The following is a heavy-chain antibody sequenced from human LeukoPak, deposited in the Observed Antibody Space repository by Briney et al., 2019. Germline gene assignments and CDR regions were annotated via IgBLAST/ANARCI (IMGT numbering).Heavy chain of an antibody. D-gene: IGHD3-22*01. CDR3: VRYYSSDWTGFDY. CDR1: GLTFSSYW. V-gene: IGHV3-74*01. Sequence: GGSLRLSCAASGLTFSSYWMHWVRQAPGKGLVWVSRIKSDGSSTSYGDSVKGRFTISRDNAKNTLYLQMNSLRAEDTAMYYCVRYYSSDWTGFDYWGQGTLVTVSS. J-gene: IGHJ4*02. CDR2: IKSDGSST.